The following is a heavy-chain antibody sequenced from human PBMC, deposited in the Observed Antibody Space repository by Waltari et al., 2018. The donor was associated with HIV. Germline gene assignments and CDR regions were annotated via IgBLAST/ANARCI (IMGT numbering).Heavy chain of an antibody. J-gene: IGHJ3*01. D-gene: IGHD3-10*01. CDR3: ARTYFSDSTHYYSPAFDV. V-gene: IGHV1-2*06. CDR1: GYTFASYY. Sequence: QEHLIQSGPQVRAPGASVRFSCLASGYTFASYYMHWIRQAPGRRLEWLGHISPRFGGKNYFETVQDRVRMTMNYSNNTAYLDLRNLTSGDTAVYFCARTYFSDSTHYYSPAFDVWGQGT. CDR2: ISPRFGGK.